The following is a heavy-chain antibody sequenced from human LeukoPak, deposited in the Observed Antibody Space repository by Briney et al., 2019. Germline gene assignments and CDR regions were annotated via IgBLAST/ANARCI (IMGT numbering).Heavy chain of an antibody. Sequence: SVKVSCKASGFTFTSSAMQWVRQARGQRLEWIGWIVVGSGNTNYAQKFQERVTITRDMSTSTAYMELSSLRSEDTAVYYCAAEKGYYDSSGYSLHWGQGTLVTVSS. D-gene: IGHD3-22*01. CDR1: GFTFTSSA. CDR3: AAEKGYYDSSGYSLH. V-gene: IGHV1-58*02. J-gene: IGHJ4*02. CDR2: IVVGSGNT.